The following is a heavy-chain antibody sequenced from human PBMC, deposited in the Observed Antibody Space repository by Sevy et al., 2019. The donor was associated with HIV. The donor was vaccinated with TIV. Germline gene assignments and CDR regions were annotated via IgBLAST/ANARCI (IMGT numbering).Heavy chain of an antibody. J-gene: IGHJ6*02. Sequence: ASVKVSCKASGYTFITYYVHWVREAPGQGPEWMGLIDPSGSTRYAQKFQGRVSMTGDTSTTTVYMELSSLTSEDTAVYYCARDRDLSGSYLEYYYYAMDVWGQGTTVTVSS. CDR1: GYTFITYY. D-gene: IGHD1-26*01. CDR2: IDPSGST. CDR3: ARDRDLSGSYLEYYYYAMDV. V-gene: IGHV1-46*01.